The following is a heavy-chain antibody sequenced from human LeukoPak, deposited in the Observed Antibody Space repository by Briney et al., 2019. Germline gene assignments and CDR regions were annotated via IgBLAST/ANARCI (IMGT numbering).Heavy chain of an antibody. J-gene: IGHJ4*02. Sequence: PGGSLRLSCAASGFTFSSYWMHWVRQAPGKGLGWVSRINSDGSSTSYADSVKGRFTISRDNAKNTLYLQMNSLRAEDTAVYYCARVPLRYFDWLEGGYFDYWGQGTLVTVSS. D-gene: IGHD3-9*01. V-gene: IGHV3-74*01. CDR2: INSDGSST. CDR1: GFTFSSYW. CDR3: ARVPLRYFDWLEGGYFDY.